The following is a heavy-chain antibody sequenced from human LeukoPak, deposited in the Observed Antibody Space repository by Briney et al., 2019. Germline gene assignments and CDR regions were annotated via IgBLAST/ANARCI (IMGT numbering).Heavy chain of an antibody. Sequence: GGSLRLSCAASGCTFSDYWMHGVRQAPGKGRGGVSRINTDGSFTRSADSVQGRFTISRDTAKNPLFLQMNSLRAEDTAVYYCAREAKVGGALQYWGQGILVTVSS. CDR3: AREAKVGGALQY. CDR2: INTDGSFT. CDR1: GCTFSDYW. J-gene: IGHJ4*02. V-gene: IGHV3-74*01. D-gene: IGHD1-26*01.